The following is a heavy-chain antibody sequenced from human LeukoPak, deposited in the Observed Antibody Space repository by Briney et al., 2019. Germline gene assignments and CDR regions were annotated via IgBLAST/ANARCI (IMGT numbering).Heavy chain of an antibody. CDR3: ARADGYSYSYGRFDY. D-gene: IGHD5-18*01. CDR2: IYYSGST. Sequence: ASETLSLTCAVYGGSFSGYYWSWIRQPPGKGLEWIGYIYYSGSTNYNPSLKSRVTISVDTSKNQFSLKLSSVTAADTAVYYCARADGYSYSYGRFDYWGPGTLVTVSS. J-gene: IGHJ4*02. V-gene: IGHV4-59*01. CDR1: GGSFSGYY.